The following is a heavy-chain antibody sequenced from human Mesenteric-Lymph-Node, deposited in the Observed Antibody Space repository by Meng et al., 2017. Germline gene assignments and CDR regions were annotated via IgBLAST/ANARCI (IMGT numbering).Heavy chain of an antibody. J-gene: IGHJ4*02. CDR1: GGSVSSGGYS. V-gene: IGHV4-31*03. D-gene: IGHD6-19*01. CDR3: ARVSSGWDYFDY. CDR2: IYYSGST. Sequence: QVQLQGSGPGRVKPSQTLSLPCTVSGGSVSSGGYSWTWIRQHPGKGLEWFGHIYYSGSTFYNPSLKRRVIISIDTSKNQFSLNLRSVTAADTAVYYCARVSSGWDYFDYWGQGTLVTVSS.